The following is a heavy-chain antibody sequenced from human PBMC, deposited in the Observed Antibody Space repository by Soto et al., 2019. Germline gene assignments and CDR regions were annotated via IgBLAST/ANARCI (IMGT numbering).Heavy chain of an antibody. CDR1: GGSISSYY. V-gene: IGHV4-59*01. J-gene: IGHJ5*02. CDR2: IYYSGST. Sequence: SETLSLTCTVSGGSISSYYWSWIRQPPGKGLEWIGYIYYSGSTNYNPSLKSRVTISVDTSKNQFSLKLSSVTAADTAVYYCARGDIARWFDPWGQGALVTVSS. CDR3: ARGDIARWFDP. D-gene: IGHD5-12*01.